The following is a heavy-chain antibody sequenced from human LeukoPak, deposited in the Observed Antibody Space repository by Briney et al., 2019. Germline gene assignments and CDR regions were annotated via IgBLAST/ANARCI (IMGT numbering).Heavy chain of an antibody. CDR2: ISSSSSYI. CDR3: PRDEGSEVPSIRGFDF. Sequence: GGSLRLSCAASGFTFSIYNMNWARQAPGKGLEWVSPISSSSSYIYYADSVKGRFTISRDNAKNTLYLQMNSLRAEDTAVFYCPRDEGSEVPSIRGFDFWGRGTLVTVSS. V-gene: IGHV3-21*01. CDR1: GFTFSIYN. J-gene: IGHJ4*02. D-gene: IGHD3-3*02.